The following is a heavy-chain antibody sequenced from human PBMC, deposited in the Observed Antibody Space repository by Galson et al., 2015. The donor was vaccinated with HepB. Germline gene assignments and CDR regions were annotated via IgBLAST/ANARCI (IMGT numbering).Heavy chain of an antibody. D-gene: IGHD3-22*01. J-gene: IGHJ4*02. V-gene: IGHV3-73*01. CDR3: TRLRLYYDSSGHFDY. Sequence: SLRLSCAASGFTFSGSAMHWVRQASGKGLEWVGRIRSKANSYATAYAASVKGRFTISRDDSKNTAYLQMNSLKTEDTAVYYCTRLRLYYDSSGHFDYWGQGTLVTVSS. CDR2: IRSKANSYAT. CDR1: GFTFSGSA.